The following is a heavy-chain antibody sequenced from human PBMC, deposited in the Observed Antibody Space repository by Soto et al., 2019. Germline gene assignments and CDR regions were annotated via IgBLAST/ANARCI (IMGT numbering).Heavy chain of an antibody. CDR1: GGSISSSSYY. CDR2: IYNSGST. CDR3: ARHPHSSGWFVWFDY. V-gene: IGHV4-39*01. Sequence: QLQLQESGPGLVKPSETLSLTCTVSGGSISSSSYYWGWIRQPPGKGLEWIGTIYNSGSTYYNPSLKSRVTISVDTSKNQFSLRLTSVTVADTAVYYCARHPHSSGWFVWFDYWGQGTLVTVSS. D-gene: IGHD6-19*01. J-gene: IGHJ4*02.